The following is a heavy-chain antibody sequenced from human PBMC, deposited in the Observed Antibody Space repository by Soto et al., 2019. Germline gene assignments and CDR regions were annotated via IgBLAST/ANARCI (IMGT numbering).Heavy chain of an antibody. V-gene: IGHV3-13*04. Sequence: EVQLVESGGGLVQPGGSLRLSCAASGFTFSSYDMHWVRQVTGKGLEWVSSIGTAGDTYYPGSVKGRFTISRENAKTSLYLQMNSLRAGDTAVYYCARAGRRRFFDYWGQGTLVTVSS. CDR2: IGTAGDT. J-gene: IGHJ4*02. CDR3: ARAGRRRFFDY. D-gene: IGHD5-12*01. CDR1: GFTFSSYD.